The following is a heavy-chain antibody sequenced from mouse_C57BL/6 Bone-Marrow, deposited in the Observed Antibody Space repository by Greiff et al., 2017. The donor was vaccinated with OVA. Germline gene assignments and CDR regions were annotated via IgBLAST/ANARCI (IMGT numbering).Heavy chain of an antibody. D-gene: IGHD2-4*01. Sequence: EVQRVESGGGLVQPGESLKLSCESNEYEFPSHDMSWVRKTPEKRLELVAAINSDGGSTYYPDTMERRFIIYRDNTKKTLYLQMRSLRSEDTAVYYCARHDDYDGFAYWGQGTLVTVSA. CDR2: INSDGGST. CDR3: ARHDDYDGFAY. J-gene: IGHJ3*01. CDR1: EYEFPSHD. V-gene: IGHV5-2*01.